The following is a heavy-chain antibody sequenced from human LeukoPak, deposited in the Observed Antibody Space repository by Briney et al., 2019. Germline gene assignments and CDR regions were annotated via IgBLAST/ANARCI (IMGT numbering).Heavy chain of an antibody. V-gene: IGHV4-34*01. CDR3: ARNRGFLEWLLWSQYNWFDP. CDR1: GGSFSGYY. D-gene: IGHD3-3*01. CDR2: INHSGST. Sequence: SETLSLTCAVYGGSFSGYYWSWIRQPPGKELEWIGKINHSGSTNYNPSLKSRVTISVDTSKNQFSLKLSSVTAADTAVYYCARNRGFLEWLLWSQYNWFDPWGQGTLVTVSS. J-gene: IGHJ5*02.